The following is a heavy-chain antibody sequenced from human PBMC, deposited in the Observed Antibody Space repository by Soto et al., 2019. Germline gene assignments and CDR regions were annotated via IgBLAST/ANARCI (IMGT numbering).Heavy chain of an antibody. D-gene: IGHD2-2*01. Sequence: PSETLSLTCAVYGGSFSGYYWSWIRQPPGKGLEWIGEINHSGSTNYSPSLKSRVTISVDTSKNQFSLKLSSVTAADTAVYYCARGGLKLGYCSSTSCYRWFDPWGQGTLVTVSS. CDR3: ARGGLKLGYCSSTSCYRWFDP. J-gene: IGHJ5*02. CDR2: INHSGST. CDR1: GGSFSGYY. V-gene: IGHV4-34*01.